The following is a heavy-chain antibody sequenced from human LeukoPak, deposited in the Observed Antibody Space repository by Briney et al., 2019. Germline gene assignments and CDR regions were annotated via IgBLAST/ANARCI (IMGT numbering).Heavy chain of an antibody. Sequence: HTGGSLRLSCAASGFTFSSFAMTWVRQAPGKGLEWVSSISGNSDSTYYADSVKGRFTISRDKSKNTLSLQMNSLRAEDTAVYYCANQDSVTWYWWFDPRGQGTLVTVSS. CDR3: ANQDSVTWYWWFDP. CDR2: ISGNSDST. V-gene: IGHV3-23*01. CDR1: GFTFSSFA. D-gene: IGHD6-13*01. J-gene: IGHJ5*02.